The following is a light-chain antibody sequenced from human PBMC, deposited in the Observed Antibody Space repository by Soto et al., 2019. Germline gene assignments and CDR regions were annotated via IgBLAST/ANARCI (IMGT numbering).Light chain of an antibody. J-gene: IGKJ4*02. CDR2: ATS. Sequence: LVLTQSAGTLSLSPGETAALSCRASLIGSGNYLCWYQQKPGQAPRLLIYATSTRAPGIPDRFSGSGSATDFTLTINRLEPEDSAVYFCQHFGYPQCTFGRGTKVDI. CDR1: LIGSGNY. V-gene: IGKV3-20*01. CDR3: QHFGYPQCT.